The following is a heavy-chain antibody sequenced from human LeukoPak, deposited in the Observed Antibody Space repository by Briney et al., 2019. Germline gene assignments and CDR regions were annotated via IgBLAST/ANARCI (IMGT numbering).Heavy chain of an antibody. V-gene: IGHV3-48*01. CDR2: ISSGSGTI. CDR1: GFTFSSYS. Sequence: GGSLRLSCAASGFTFSSYSMNWVRQAPGKGLEWVSYISSGSGTIYYADSVKGRFTISRDNAKNSLFLQMNSLRAEDTAVYYRAALRGLQNWHFDLWGRGTLVTVSS. J-gene: IGHJ2*01. CDR3: AALRGLQNWHFDL. D-gene: IGHD4-17*01.